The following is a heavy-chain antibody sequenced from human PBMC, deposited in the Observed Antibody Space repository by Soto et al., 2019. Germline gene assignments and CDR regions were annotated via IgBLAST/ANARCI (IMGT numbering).Heavy chain of an antibody. Sequence: EEQLVESGGGLVQPGGSLRLSCSASGFNFDNYAMHWVRQAPGKGLEYVSGINTDGGSTYYADSVKDTFTISRDNSKKTLHLQMSRLRSDDTAPYLCVKARWTSPTDDGLAIWGQGTMVTVYS. V-gene: IGHV3-64D*08. CDR1: GFNFDNYA. D-gene: IGHD4-17*01. CDR2: INTDGGST. CDR3: VKARWTSPTDDGLAI. J-gene: IGHJ3*02.